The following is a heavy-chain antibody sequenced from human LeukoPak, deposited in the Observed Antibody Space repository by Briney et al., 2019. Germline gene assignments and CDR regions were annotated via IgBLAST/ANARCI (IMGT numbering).Heavy chain of an antibody. J-gene: IGHJ4*02. CDR2: INPNSGGT. CDR1: GYTFTGYY. V-gene: IGHV1-2*02. D-gene: IGHD3-22*01. CDR3: AREVLGEYYYDSSGLHY. Sequence: AASVKVSCKASGYTFTGYYMHWVRQAPGQGLEWMGWINPNSGGTNYAQKFQGRVTMTRDTSISTAYMELSRLRSDDTAAYHCAREVLGEYYYDSSGLHYWGQGTLVTVSS.